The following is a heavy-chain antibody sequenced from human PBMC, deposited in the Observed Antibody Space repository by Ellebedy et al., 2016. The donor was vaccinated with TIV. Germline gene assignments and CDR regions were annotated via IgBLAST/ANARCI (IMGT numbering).Heavy chain of an antibody. CDR2: IFDTGST. J-gene: IGHJ2*01. Sequence: SETLSLTCTVSGGSISGSSYYWGWIRQPPGKGLEWIGNIFDTGSTYYNPSLKSRAIISVDTSKNQFSLNLSSMTAADTAVYYCARSLMIFSFDKCYFDFWGRGTLVTASS. V-gene: IGHV4-39*01. CDR3: ARSLMIFSFDKCYFDF. CDR1: GGSISGSSYY. D-gene: IGHD3/OR15-3a*01.